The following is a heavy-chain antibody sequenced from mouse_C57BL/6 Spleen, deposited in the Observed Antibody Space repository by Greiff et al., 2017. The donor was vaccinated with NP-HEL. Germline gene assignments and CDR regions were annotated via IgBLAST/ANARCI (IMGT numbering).Heavy chain of an antibody. CDR2: IDPSDSYT. Sequence: QVQLQQPGAELVMPGASVKLSCKASGYTFTSYWMHWVKQRPGQGLEWIGEIDPSDSYTNYNQKFKGKSTLTVDKSSSTAYMQLSSLTSEDSTVYYCARDYYGKGYFDYWGQGTTLTVSS. D-gene: IGHD1-2*01. V-gene: IGHV1-69*01. CDR3: ARDYYGKGYFDY. J-gene: IGHJ2*01. CDR1: GYTFTSYW.